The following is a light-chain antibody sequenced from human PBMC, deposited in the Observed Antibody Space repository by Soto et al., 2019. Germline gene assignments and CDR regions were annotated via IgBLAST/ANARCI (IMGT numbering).Light chain of an antibody. CDR2: GAS. CDR3: QRFNSYRPLFT. Sequence: IQLTQSPSSLSASVGDRVTITCRASQGISSYLAWYQQKPGKAPKLLIYGASTLQSGVPSRFSGSGSGTEFTLTISSLQPEAFATDDCQRFNSYRPLFTFGPGTKVDIK. V-gene: IGKV1-9*01. J-gene: IGKJ3*01. CDR1: QGISSY.